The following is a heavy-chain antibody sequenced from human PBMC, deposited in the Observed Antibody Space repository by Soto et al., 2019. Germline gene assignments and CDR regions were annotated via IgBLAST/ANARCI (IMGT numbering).Heavy chain of an antibody. V-gene: IGHV3-7*04. CDR1: GFVFSDYW. J-gene: IGHJ5*02. CDR3: TRVSLLPDSDH. CDR2: INSDGSAK. D-gene: IGHD2-2*01. Sequence: EVQLVESGGGLFQPGGSLRLSCAASGFVFSDYWMNWVRQAPGKGLEWVANINSDGSAKYYVDSVKGRFTISRDNAENSLYLQMNSLRAEDTAVYYCTRVSLLPDSDHWGQGALVTVSS.